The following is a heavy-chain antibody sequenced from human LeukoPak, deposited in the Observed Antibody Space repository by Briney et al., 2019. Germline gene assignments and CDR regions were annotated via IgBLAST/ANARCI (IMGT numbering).Heavy chain of an antibody. CDR2: MNPNSGNT. D-gene: IGHD1-1*01. Sequence: ASVKVSCKASGYTFTSYDINWVRQATGQGLGWMGWMNPNSGNTGYAQKFQGRVTITRNTSISTAYMELSSLRSEDTAVYYCARVPHRNWNDFDYWGQGTLVTVSS. V-gene: IGHV1-8*03. CDR1: GYTFTSYD. J-gene: IGHJ4*02. CDR3: ARVPHRNWNDFDY.